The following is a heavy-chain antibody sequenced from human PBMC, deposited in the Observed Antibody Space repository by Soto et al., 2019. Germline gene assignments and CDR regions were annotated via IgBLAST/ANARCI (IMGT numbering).Heavy chain of an antibody. CDR3: AAVLWSTQQLEYYYGMDV. Sequence: GASVKVSCKASGFTFTSSAMQWVRQARGQRLEWIGWIVVGSGNTNYAQKFQERVTITRDMSTSTAYMELSSLRSEDTAVYYCAAVLWSTQQLEYYYGMDVWGQGTTVTVSS. J-gene: IGHJ6*02. CDR2: IVVGSGNT. D-gene: IGHD6-13*01. CDR1: GFTFTSSA. V-gene: IGHV1-58*02.